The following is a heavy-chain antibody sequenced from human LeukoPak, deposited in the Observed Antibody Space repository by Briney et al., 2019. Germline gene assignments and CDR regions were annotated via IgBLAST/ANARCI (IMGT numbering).Heavy chain of an antibody. CDR1: GGSFSSSIYY. V-gene: IGHV4-39*01. CDR2: FHNSGTT. Sequence: SETLSLTCTVSGGSFSSSIYYWAWIRQPPGKGLEWIGSFHNSGTTYYNASLKSRVTISADTSKIQFSLKLSSVTAADTAVYYCARLPAGNYYYSYYMDVWGKGTTVTVSS. D-gene: IGHD3-10*01. J-gene: IGHJ6*03. CDR3: ARLPAGNYYYSYYMDV.